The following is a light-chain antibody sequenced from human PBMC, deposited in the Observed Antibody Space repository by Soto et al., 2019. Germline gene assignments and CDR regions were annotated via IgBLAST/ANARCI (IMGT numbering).Light chain of an antibody. J-gene: IGKJ1*01. CDR3: QQYNNWWT. CDR2: GAS. V-gene: IGKV3-15*01. Sequence: EIVMKQSQATLSVSPGERATLSCRASQSVSNNLAWYQKKPGQAPRLLIYGASTRATGIPARFSGSGSGTEFTLTISSLQSEDFALYYCQQYNNWWTFGQGTRVEIK. CDR1: QSVSNN.